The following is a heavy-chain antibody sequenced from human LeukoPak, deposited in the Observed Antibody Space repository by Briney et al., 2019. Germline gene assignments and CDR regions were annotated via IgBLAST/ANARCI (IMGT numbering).Heavy chain of an antibody. Sequence: ASVKVSCKASGYTFTSYDINWVRQATGQGLEWMGWMNPNSGNTGYAQKFQGRVTMTRNTSISTAYMELSSLRSEDTAVYYCARGTYRPQARAFDYWAREPWSPSPQ. CDR1: GYTFTSYD. D-gene: IGHD3-16*02. CDR3: ARGTYRPQARAFDY. V-gene: IGHV1-8*01. CDR2: MNPNSGNT. J-gene: IGHJ4*02.